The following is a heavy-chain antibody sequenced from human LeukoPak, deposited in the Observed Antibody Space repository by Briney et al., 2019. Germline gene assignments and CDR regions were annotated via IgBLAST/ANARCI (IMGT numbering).Heavy chain of an antibody. J-gene: IGHJ6*03. CDR3: ARTVVPAKFYRYYYMDV. D-gene: IGHD2-2*01. CDR2: IYSTGST. Sequence: SETLSLTCTVSGVSITSGNYYWSWIRQPAGKGLEWIGRIYSTGSTNYNPSLKSRVTISVDTSMNQLSLNLSSVTAADTAVYYCARTVVPAKFYRYYYMDVWGKGTTVTVSS. CDR1: GVSITSGNYY. V-gene: IGHV4-61*02.